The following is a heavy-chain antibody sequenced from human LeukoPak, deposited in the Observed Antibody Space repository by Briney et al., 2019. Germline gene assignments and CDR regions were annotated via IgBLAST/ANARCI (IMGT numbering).Heavy chain of an antibody. CDR2: IYSGGST. V-gene: IGHV3-53*01. CDR3: ARVGSSSWYPSYFDY. J-gene: IGHJ4*02. Sequence: GGPLRLSCAASGFTVSSNYMSWVRQAPGKGLEWVSVIYSGGSTYYADSVKGRFTISRDNSKNTLYLQMNSLRAEDTAVYYCARVGSSSWYPSYFDYWGQGTLVTVSS. CDR1: GFTVSSNY. D-gene: IGHD6-13*01.